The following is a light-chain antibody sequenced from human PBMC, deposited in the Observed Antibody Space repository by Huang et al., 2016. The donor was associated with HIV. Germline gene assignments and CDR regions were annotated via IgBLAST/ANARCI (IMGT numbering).Light chain of an antibody. CDR3: QQSYSTPPWT. Sequence: DIQMTQSPSSLSASVGDRVTITCRASQSVSNYLNWYQQKPGKATKLLIYATSSLKSGVPSRFSGSGSGTDITLTISSLQPEDFATYYCQQSYSTPPWTFGQGNKVEIK. V-gene: IGKV1-39*01. CDR2: ATS. CDR1: QSVSNY. J-gene: IGKJ1*01.